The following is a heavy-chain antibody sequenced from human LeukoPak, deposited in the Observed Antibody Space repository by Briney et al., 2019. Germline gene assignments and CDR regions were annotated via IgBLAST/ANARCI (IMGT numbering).Heavy chain of an antibody. Sequence: ASVKVSCKSSGFTFTDYYIHWVRQAPGQGLEWMGYIGPHSSATSSPQEFQGRVTMTRDTSMSTAYMELTRLTSDDTAVYYCAREGNGLLSKDLDYWGQGTLVTVSS. CDR2: IGPHSSAT. V-gene: IGHV1-2*02. CDR1: GFTFTDYY. J-gene: IGHJ4*02. CDR3: AREGNGLLSKDLDY. D-gene: IGHD2/OR15-2a*01.